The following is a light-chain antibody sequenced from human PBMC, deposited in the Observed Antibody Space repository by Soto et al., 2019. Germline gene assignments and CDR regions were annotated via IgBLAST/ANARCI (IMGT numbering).Light chain of an antibody. CDR2: EGN. CDR1: SSDVGSYNL. J-gene: IGLJ2*01. V-gene: IGLV2-23*01. CDR3: CSYAGSSSLGV. Sequence: QSVLTQPASVSGSPGQSITFSCTGTSSDVGSYNLVSWYQQHPGKAPKLMIYEGNKRPSGVSNRFSGSKSGNTASLTISGLQAEDEADYHCCSYAGSSSLGVFGGGTKLTVL.